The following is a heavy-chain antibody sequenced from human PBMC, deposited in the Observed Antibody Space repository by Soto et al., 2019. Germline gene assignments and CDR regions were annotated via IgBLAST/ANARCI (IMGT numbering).Heavy chain of an antibody. CDR3: ARNQPQRYCSGGTCRPAYGMDV. CDR1: AGSISSDSFN. V-gene: IGHV4-39*01. CDR2: IYYSGDT. D-gene: IGHD2-15*01. J-gene: IGHJ6*02. Sequence: SETLSLTCTVSAGSISSDSFNWAWIRQPPGKGLEWIGIIYYSGDTYYNPSLAGRLTMSVDTSNQFSLTLRSVTAADTALYYCARNQPQRYCSGGTCRPAYGMDVWGQGTTVTVSS.